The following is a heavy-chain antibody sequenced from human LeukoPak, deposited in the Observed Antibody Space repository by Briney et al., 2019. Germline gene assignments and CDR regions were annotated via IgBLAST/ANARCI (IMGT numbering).Heavy chain of an antibody. J-gene: IGHJ4*02. CDR2: ISWNSGSI. Sequence: LRLSCAASGFTSDDYAMHWVRQAPGKGLEWGSGISWNSGSIGYADSVKGRFTISRDNAKNSLYLQMNSLRAEDTALYYCAKDNGAVAVTYFDYWGQGTLVTVSS. D-gene: IGHD6-19*01. CDR1: GFTSDDYA. V-gene: IGHV3-9*02. CDR3: AKDNGAVAVTYFDY.